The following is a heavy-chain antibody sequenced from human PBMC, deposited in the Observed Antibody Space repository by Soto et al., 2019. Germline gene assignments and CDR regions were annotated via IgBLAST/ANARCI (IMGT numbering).Heavy chain of an antibody. CDR3: ARVQDTAHYYGMDV. J-gene: IGHJ6*02. D-gene: IGHD5-18*01. CDR1: GFTFSSYG. V-gene: IGHV3-33*01. Sequence: GGSLRLSCAASGFTFSSYGMHWVRQAPGKGLEWVAVIWYDGSNKYDADSVKGRFTISRDNSKNTLYLQMNSLRAEDTAVYYCARVQDTAHYYGMDVWGQGTTVTVSS. CDR2: IWYDGSNK.